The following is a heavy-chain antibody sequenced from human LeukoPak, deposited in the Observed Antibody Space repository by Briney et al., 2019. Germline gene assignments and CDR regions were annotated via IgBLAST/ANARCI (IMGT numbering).Heavy chain of an antibody. CDR2: MNPNSGNT. V-gene: IGHV1-8*01. D-gene: IGHD4-23*01. Sequence: ASVKVSCKASGYTFTTYDINWVRQAPGQGLEWMGWMNPNSGNTGYAQKFQGRGTMTRNTSISTAYMELSSLRSEDTAVYYCARGPNKSDGGNSGSAWFDPWGQGTLVTVSS. CDR3: ARGPNKSDGGNSGSAWFDP. CDR1: GYTFTTYD. J-gene: IGHJ5*02.